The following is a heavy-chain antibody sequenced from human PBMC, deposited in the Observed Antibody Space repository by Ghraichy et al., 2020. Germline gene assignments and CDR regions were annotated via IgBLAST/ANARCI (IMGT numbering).Heavy chain of an antibody. CDR2: ISGGGDST. CDR3: AKDRGVTRSALDY. CDR1: WA. D-gene: IGHD2-21*02. V-gene: IGHV3-23*01. Sequence: WAVGGVREAPGKGLEWGSEISGGGDSTYYADSVKGRFTISRDNSKNTLYLQMNSLRAEDTAVYSCAKDRGVTRSALDYWGQGTLVTVSS. J-gene: IGHJ4*02.